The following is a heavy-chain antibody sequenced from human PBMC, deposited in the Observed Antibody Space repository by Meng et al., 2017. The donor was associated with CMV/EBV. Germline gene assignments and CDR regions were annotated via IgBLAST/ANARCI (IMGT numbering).Heavy chain of an antibody. CDR1: GFTFSSYW. CDR2: IKQDGSEK. D-gene: IGHD3-3*01. Sequence: GESLKISCAASGFTFSSYWISWVRQAPGKGLEWVVNIKQDGSEKYYVDSVKGRFTISRDNAKNSLYLQMNSLRAEDTAVYYCARDKGEITIFGVVIIFRQGGAFDIWGQGTMVTVSS. CDR3: ARDKGEITIFGVVIIFRQGGAFDI. V-gene: IGHV3-7*01. J-gene: IGHJ3*02.